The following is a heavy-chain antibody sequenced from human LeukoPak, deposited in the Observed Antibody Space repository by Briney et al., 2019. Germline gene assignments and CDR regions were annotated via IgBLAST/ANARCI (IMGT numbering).Heavy chain of an antibody. CDR3: ASLRCTNGVCYTRGAFDI. D-gene: IGHD2-8*01. V-gene: IGHV1-18*04. J-gene: IGHJ3*02. Sequence: ATVKISCKVSGYTFTDYYMHWVRQAPGQGLEWMGWISAYNGNTNYAQKLQGRVTMTTDTSTSTAYMELRSLRSDDTAVYYCASLRCTNGVCYTRGAFDIWGQGTMVTVSS. CDR1: GYTFTDYY. CDR2: ISAYNGNT.